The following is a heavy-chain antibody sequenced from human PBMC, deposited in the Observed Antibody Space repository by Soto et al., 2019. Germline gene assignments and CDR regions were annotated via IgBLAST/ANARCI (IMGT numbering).Heavy chain of an antibody. V-gene: IGHV4-31*03. D-gene: IGHD2-15*01. J-gene: IGHJ6*02. Sequence: SETLSLTCTVSGGSISSGGYYWSWIRQHPGKGLEWIGYIYYSGSTYYNPSLKSRVTISVDTSKNQFSLKLSSVTAADTAVYYCARDRALLGDYYYGMDVWGQGTTVT. CDR2: IYYSGST. CDR3: ARDRALLGDYYYGMDV. CDR1: GGSISSGGYY.